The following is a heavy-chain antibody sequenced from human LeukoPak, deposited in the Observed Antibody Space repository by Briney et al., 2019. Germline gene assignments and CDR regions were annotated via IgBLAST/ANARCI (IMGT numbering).Heavy chain of an antibody. CDR1: GFTFSSYA. CDR3: ARNNVVAATYYYYGMDV. Sequence: TGGSLRLSCAASGFTFSSYAMHWVRQPPGKGLEWVAVISYDGSNKYYADSVKGRFTISRDNSKNTLYLQMNSLRAEDTAVYYCARNNVVAATYYYYGMDVWGQGTTVTVSS. V-gene: IGHV3-30-3*01. CDR2: ISYDGSNK. J-gene: IGHJ6*02. D-gene: IGHD2-15*01.